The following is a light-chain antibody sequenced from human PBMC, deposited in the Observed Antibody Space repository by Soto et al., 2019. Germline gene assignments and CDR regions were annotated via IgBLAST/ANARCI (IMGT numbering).Light chain of an antibody. CDR2: EVS. V-gene: IGLV2-8*01. CDR1: SSDVGDYNF. CDR3: TSYAASNIYV. J-gene: IGLJ1*01. Sequence: QSVLTQPPSASGSPGQSVTISCTGTSSDVGDYNFVSWYQQHPGKAPKLMIYEVSKRPSGVPDRFSGSKSGNSASLTVSGLQAEDEADYYCTSYAASNIYVFGTGTKVTVL.